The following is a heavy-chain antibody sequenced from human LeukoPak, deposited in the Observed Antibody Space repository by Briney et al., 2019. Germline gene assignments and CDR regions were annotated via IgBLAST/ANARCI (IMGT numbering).Heavy chain of an antibody. Sequence: ASVKVSCKASGYTFTSYDINWVQQATGQGLEWMGWMDPNSGNTGYAQKFQGRVTMTRNTSISTAYMELSSLRSEDTAVYYCARLYQLLIRENYGMDVWGQGTTVTVSS. D-gene: IGHD2-2*01. V-gene: IGHV1-8*01. CDR1: GYTFTSYD. CDR2: MDPNSGNT. J-gene: IGHJ6*02. CDR3: ARLYQLLIRENYGMDV.